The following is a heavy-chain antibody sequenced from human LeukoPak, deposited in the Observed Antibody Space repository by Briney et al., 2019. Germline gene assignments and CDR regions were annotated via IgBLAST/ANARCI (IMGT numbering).Heavy chain of an antibody. Sequence: PGGSLRLSCAASGFTFSSYGMHWVRQAPGKGLEWVAFIRYDGSNKYYADSVKGRFTISRDNSKNTLYLQMNSLRAEDTAVYYCARDRGRQAVAGSYDAFDMWGQGTMVTVSS. V-gene: IGHV3-30*02. J-gene: IGHJ3*02. D-gene: IGHD6-19*01. CDR3: ARDRGRQAVAGSYDAFDM. CDR2: IRYDGSNK. CDR1: GFTFSSYG.